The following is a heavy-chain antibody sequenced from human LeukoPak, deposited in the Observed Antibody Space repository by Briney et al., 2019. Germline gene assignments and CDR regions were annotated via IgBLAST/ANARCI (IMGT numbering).Heavy chain of an antibody. CDR3: ARHLDYYDSRVRPKGGFDP. D-gene: IGHD3-22*01. CDR2: IYYSGST. CDR1: GGSISSSSYY. J-gene: IGHJ5*02. V-gene: IGHV4-39*01. Sequence: SETLSLTCTVSGGSISSSSYYWGWIRQPPGKGLEWIGSIYYSGSTYYNPSLKSRVTISVDTSKNQFSLKLSSVTAADTAVYYCARHLDYYDSRVRPKGGFDPWAREPWSPSPQ.